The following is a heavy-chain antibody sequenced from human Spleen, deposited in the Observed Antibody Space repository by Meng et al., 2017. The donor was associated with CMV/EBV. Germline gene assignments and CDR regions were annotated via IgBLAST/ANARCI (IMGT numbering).Heavy chain of an antibody. D-gene: IGHD3-10*01. V-gene: IGHV1-46*01. Sequence: ASVKVSCKASGYTFTSYYMHWVRQAPGQGLEWMGIINPSGGNTKYAQKFQGRVTMTRDTSTSTVYMELSSLRAEDTAVYYCARDDSYASGSSWGQGTLVTVSS. CDR1: GYTFTSYY. CDR3: ARDDSYASGSS. CDR2: INPSGGNT. J-gene: IGHJ4*02.